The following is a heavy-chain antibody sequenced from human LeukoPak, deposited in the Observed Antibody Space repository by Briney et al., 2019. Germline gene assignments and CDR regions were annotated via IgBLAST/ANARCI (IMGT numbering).Heavy chain of an antibody. V-gene: IGHV1-46*01. D-gene: IGHD3-10*01. J-gene: IGHJ4*02. Sequence: ASVKVSCKASGYTFTSYYMHWVRQAPGQGLEWMGIINPSGGSTSYAQKFQGRVTMTTDTSTSTAYMELRSLRSDDTAVYYCARVQDTMVRGVITPNFDYWGQGTLVTVSS. CDR3: ARVQDTMVRGVITPNFDY. CDR1: GYTFTSYY. CDR2: INPSGGST.